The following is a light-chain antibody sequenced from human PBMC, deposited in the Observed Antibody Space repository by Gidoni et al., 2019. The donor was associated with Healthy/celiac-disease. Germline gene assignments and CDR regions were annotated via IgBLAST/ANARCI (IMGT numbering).Light chain of an antibody. CDR1: QSVSSSY. Sequence: EIVLTQSPGTLSLSPGERATLSCRASQSVSSSYLAWYQQKPGQAPRLLIYGESSRDTGIPDRFSGSGSGTDFTLTISRLEPEDFEVYYCQQYGSSPLTFGPGTKVDIK. V-gene: IGKV3-20*01. CDR3: QQYGSSPLT. CDR2: GES. J-gene: IGKJ3*01.